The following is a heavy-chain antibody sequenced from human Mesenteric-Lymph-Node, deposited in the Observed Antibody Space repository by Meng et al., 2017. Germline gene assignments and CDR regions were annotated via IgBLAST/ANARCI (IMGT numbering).Heavy chain of an antibody. V-gene: IGHV4-61*02. Sequence: SETLSLTCTVSGSSLRSDSYYWSWLRQPAGKGLEWFGRIYSSGTTDYNPSLKSRVTMSIDTSKNQFSLKLSSVTAADTAVYYCARDEGVVGATTGWFDPWGQGTLVTVSS. CDR2: IYSSGTT. CDR3: ARDEGVVGATTGWFDP. J-gene: IGHJ5*02. D-gene: IGHD1-26*01. CDR1: GSSLRSDSYY.